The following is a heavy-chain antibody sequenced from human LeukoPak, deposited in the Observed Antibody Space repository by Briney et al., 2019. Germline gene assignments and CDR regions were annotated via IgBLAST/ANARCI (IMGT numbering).Heavy chain of an antibody. CDR3: ALAVDGGVYDFWSGYSGDWFDP. D-gene: IGHD3-3*01. CDR1: GYSFTSYW. J-gene: IGHJ5*02. Sequence: KDGESLKISCKGSGYSFTSYWIGWVRQMPGKGLEWMGIIYPADSDIRYSPSFQGQVTISADKSISTAYLQWSSLKASDTAMYYCALAVDGGVYDFWSGYSGDWFDPWGQGTLVTVSS. CDR2: IYPADSDI. V-gene: IGHV5-51*01.